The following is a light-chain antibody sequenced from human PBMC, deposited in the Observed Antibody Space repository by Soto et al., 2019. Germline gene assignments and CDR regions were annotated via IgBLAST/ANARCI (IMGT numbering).Light chain of an antibody. Sequence: DIKMTQSPSTLSASVGDRVTIPCRASQSISSWLAWYQQKPGKAPKLLIYDASSLESGVPSRFSGSGSGTTFTLTISSLQSDDFATYYCLQYNGYYRTFGQGTKVDIK. V-gene: IGKV1-5*01. CDR2: DAS. CDR3: LQYNGYYRT. CDR1: QSISSW. J-gene: IGKJ1*01.